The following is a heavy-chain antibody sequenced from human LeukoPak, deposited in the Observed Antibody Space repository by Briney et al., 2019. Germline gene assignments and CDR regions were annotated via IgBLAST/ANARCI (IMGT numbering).Heavy chain of an antibody. J-gene: IGHJ4*02. V-gene: IGHV5-10-1*01. CDR1: GYSFSSNW. CDR2: IDPRDSYT. CDR3: ALYTGHTGPESYFDY. D-gene: IGHD1-14*01. Sequence: GESLKISCKGSGYSFSSNWITWVRQMPGKGLEWMGKIDPRDSYTNYSPSLQGRVTISADRSSPTVYLQWASLEAWDTAMYYCALYTGHTGPESYFDYWGQGTLVTVSS.